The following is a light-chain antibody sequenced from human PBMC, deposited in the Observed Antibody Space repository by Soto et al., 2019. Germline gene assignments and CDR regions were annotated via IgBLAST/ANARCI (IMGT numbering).Light chain of an antibody. Sequence: QSVLTQPPSVSAAPGQKVTISCSGSTSNIGNNYVSWFQQLPGTAPKLLIYENDKRPSGIPDRFSGSTSGTSATLGITGLQTGVDADYYCGTWDSSLCVYVFATVTNVTVL. V-gene: IGLV1-51*02. CDR1: TSNIGNNY. CDR3: GTWDSSLCVYV. J-gene: IGLJ1*01. CDR2: END.